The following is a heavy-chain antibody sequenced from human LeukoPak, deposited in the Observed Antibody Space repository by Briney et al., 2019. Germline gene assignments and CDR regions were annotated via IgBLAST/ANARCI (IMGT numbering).Heavy chain of an antibody. Sequence: SETLSLTCTVSGGSISSYYWSWIRQPAGKGLEWIGRIYTSGSTNYNPSLKSRVTMSVDTSKNQFSLKLSSVTAADTAVYYCARTTEGYCSSTRCYGFDYYYYMDVWGKGTTVTISS. CDR1: GGSISSYY. CDR2: IYTSGST. CDR3: ARTTEGYCSSTRCYGFDYYYYMDV. J-gene: IGHJ6*03. V-gene: IGHV4-4*07. D-gene: IGHD2-2*01.